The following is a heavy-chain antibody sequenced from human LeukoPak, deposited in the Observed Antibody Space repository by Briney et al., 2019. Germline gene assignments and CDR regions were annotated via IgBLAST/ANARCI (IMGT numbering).Heavy chain of an antibody. D-gene: IGHD6-25*01. CDR3: AKFPSSDGGY. J-gene: IGHJ4*02. Sequence: GGSLRLSCAASGFTVSSNYMSWVRQAPGKGLEWVSAISGSGGSTYYADSVKGRFTISRDNSKNTLYLQMNSLRAEDTAVYYCAKFPSSDGGYWGQGTLVTVSS. V-gene: IGHV3-23*01. CDR1: GFTVSSNY. CDR2: ISGSGGST.